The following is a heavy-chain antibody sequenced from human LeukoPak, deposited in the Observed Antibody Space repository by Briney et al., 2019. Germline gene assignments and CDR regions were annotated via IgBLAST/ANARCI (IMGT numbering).Heavy chain of an antibody. CDR2: ISPIGSRT. V-gene: IGHV3-23*01. Sequence: HPGGSLRLSCAASGSTFSTYAMNWVRQAPGKGLEWVSAISPIGSRTYYADSVKGRFTISRDNSKNTLYLQMNSLRAGDTAIYYCAIGSTVIKPIDSWGQGTLVTVSS. CDR3: AIGSTVIKPIDS. D-gene: IGHD5/OR15-5a*01. J-gene: IGHJ4*02. CDR1: GSTFSTYA.